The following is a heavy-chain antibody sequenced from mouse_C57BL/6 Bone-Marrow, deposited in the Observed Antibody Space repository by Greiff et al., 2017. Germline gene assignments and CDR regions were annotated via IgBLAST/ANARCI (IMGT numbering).Heavy chain of an antibody. D-gene: IGHD1-1*01. J-gene: IGHJ1*03. V-gene: IGHV14-4*01. CDR3: TTLTTVVARYFDV. Sequence: EVQLQQSGAELVRPGASVKLSCTASGFNIKDAYMHWVKQRPEQGLEWIGWIDPENGDTEYASKFQGKATITADTSSNTAYLQLSSLTAEDTAVYYCTTLTTVVARYFDVWGTGTTVTVSS. CDR1: GFNIKDAY. CDR2: IDPENGDT.